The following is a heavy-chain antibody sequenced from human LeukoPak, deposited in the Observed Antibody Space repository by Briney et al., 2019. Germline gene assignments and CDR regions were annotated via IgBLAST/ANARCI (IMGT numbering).Heavy chain of an antibody. D-gene: IGHD2-8*01. CDR3: ARDLGVSDYYYGMDV. CDR2: IDNAGSIT. CDR1: GFTFSNYW. V-gene: IGHV3-74*03. Sequence: GGSLGLSCAASGFTFSNYWIHWVRQAPGKGLVWVSRIDNAGSITTYADSVKGRFTISRDNAENTLYLQMNSLRVEDTAVYYCARDLGVSDYYYGMDVWGQGATVTVSS. J-gene: IGHJ6*02.